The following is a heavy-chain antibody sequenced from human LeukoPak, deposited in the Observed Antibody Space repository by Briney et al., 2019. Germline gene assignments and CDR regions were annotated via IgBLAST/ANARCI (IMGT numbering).Heavy chain of an antibody. J-gene: IGHJ4*02. CDR2: INPNSGGT. CDR1: GYTFTGYY. V-gene: IGHV1-2*02. D-gene: IGHD3-22*01. Sequence: EASVKVSCKASGYTFTGYYMHWVRQAPGQELEWMGWINPNSGGTNYAQKFQGRVTMTRDTSISTAYMELSRLRSDDTAVYYCARVRASYYYDSSGYSNWGQGTLVTVSS. CDR3: ARVRASYYYDSSGYSN.